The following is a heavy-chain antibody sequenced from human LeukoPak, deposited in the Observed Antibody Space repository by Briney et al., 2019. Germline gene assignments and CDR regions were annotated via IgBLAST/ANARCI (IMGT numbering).Heavy chain of an antibody. CDR3: ARGDSGSSGY. D-gene: IGHD3-22*01. Sequence: SETLSLTCTVSGGSISSYYWNWIRQPPGKGLEWIGYISYRGSTNYNPSLKSRVTISVDTSKNQFSLKLSSVTAADTAVYYCARGDSGSSGYWGQGTLVTVSS. V-gene: IGHV4-59*01. CDR1: GGSISSYY. J-gene: IGHJ4*02. CDR2: ISYRGST.